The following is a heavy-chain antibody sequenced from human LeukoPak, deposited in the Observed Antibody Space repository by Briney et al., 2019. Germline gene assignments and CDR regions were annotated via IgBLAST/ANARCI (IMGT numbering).Heavy chain of an antibody. CDR1: GFIFSNYA. J-gene: IGHJ4*02. CDR3: AKIPYSSTSNGVDY. V-gene: IGHV3-23*01. D-gene: IGHD6-13*01. CDR2: ISGSGGST. Sequence: GGSLTLSCATSGFIFSNYAMSWVRQAPGKGLEWVSAISGSGGSTYYADSVKGRFTISRDNSKNTLYLQMNSLRAEDTAVYYCAKIPYSSTSNGVDYWGQGTLVTVSS.